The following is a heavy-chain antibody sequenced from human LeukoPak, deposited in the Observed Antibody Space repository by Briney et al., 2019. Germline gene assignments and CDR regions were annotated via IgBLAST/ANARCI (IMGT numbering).Heavy chain of an antibody. CDR3: ARVGRRYYFDY. J-gene: IGHJ4*02. CDR1: GFTFSSYG. CDR2: IYSGGST. Sequence: GGSLRLSCAASGFTFSSYGMSWVRQAPGKGLEWVSVIYSGGSTYYADSVKGRFTISRDNSKNTLYLQMNSLRAEDTAVYYCARVGRRYYFDYWGQGTLVTVSS. D-gene: IGHD2-15*01. V-gene: IGHV3-53*01.